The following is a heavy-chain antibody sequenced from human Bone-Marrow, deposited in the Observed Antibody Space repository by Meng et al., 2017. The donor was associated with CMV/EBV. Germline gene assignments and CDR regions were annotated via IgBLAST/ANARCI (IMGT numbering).Heavy chain of an antibody. D-gene: IGHD6-13*01. J-gene: IGHJ4*02. CDR1: GFTFSSYG. Sequence: GGSLRLSCAASGFTFSSYGMHWVRQAPGKGLEWVAVISYDGSNKYYADSVKGRFTISRDNSKNTLYLQMNSLRAEDTAVYYCARGITAGTVGEFDYWGQGTLVTVSS. V-gene: IGHV3-30*19. CDR3: ARGITAGTVGEFDY. CDR2: ISYDGSNK.